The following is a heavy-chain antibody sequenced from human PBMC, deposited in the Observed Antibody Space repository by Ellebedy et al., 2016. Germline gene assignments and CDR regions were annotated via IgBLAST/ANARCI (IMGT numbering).Heavy chain of an antibody. D-gene: IGHD3-16*01. CDR2: ISNSGST. J-gene: IGHJ4*02. CDR1: GGSFSAYC. CDR3: AINVWNSNVCGPDL. V-gene: IGHV4-34*01. Sequence: SETLSLTCAIYGGSFSAYCWSWLRQPPGKGLEWIGEISNSGSTTYNPSLKSRVTMSVDTPKSQLSLHLNSVTAADTAVYYCAINVWNSNVCGPDLWGQGTLVTVSS.